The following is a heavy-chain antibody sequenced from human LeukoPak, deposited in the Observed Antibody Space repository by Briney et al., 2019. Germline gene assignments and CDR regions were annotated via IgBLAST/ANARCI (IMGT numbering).Heavy chain of an antibody. Sequence: PGGSLRLSCAASGFTFSSYAMSWVRQAPGKGLEWVANIKQDGSEKYYVDSVKGRFTISRDNAKNSLYLQMNSLRAEDTAVYYCARARITMVRGVIGYWGQGTLVTVSS. CDR2: IKQDGSEK. D-gene: IGHD3-10*01. V-gene: IGHV3-7*01. CDR3: ARARITMVRGVIGY. CDR1: GFTFSSYA. J-gene: IGHJ4*02.